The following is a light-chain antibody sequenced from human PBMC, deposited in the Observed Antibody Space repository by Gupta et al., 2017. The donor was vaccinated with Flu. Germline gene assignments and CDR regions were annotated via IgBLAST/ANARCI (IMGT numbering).Light chain of an antibody. J-gene: IGLJ3*02. CDR2: DDS. CDR1: NIESKS. Sequence: GQTARSTCGGNNIESKSVHWYQQKPGQAPVLVVYDDSDRPSGIPERFSGSNSGNTATLTISRVEAGDEADYYCQVWDSSSDNWVFGGGTKLTVL. V-gene: IGLV3-21*02. CDR3: QVWDSSSDNWV.